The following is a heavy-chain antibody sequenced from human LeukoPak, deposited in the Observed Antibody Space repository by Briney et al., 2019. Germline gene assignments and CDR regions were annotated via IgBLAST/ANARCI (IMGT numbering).Heavy chain of an antibody. D-gene: IGHD4-11*01. CDR3: ARLTTVTDYGMDV. J-gene: IGHJ6*02. CDR2: IYYSGST. CDR1: GGSISSYY. Sequence: PSETLSLSCTVSGGSISSYYWSWIRQPPGKGLEWIGYIYYSGSTNYNPSLKSRVTMSVDTSKNQFSLKLSSVTAADTAVYYCARLTTVTDYGMDVWGQGTTVTVSS. V-gene: IGHV4-59*12.